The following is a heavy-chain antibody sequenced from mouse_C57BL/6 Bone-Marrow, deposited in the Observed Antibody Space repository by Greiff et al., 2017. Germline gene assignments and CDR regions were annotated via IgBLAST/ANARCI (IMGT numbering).Heavy chain of an antibody. Sequence: EVHLVESGGGLVKPGGSLKLSCAASGFTFSDYGMHWVRQAPEKGLEWVAYISSGSSTIYYADTVKGRFTISRDNAKNTLFLQMTSLRSEDTAMYYCARRYYDYDEGFAYWGQGTLVTVSA. J-gene: IGHJ3*01. D-gene: IGHD2-4*01. CDR1: GFTFSDYG. CDR2: ISSGSSTI. V-gene: IGHV5-17*01. CDR3: ARRYYDYDEGFAY.